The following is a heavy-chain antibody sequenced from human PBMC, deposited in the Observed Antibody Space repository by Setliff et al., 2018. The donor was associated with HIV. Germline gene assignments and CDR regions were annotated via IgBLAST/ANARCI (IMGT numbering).Heavy chain of an antibody. J-gene: IGHJ4*02. D-gene: IGHD1-26*01. Sequence: SETLSLTCTVSGGSISSRGSYYWSWIRQPAGKGLEWIGHIYTSGSTNYNPSLKSRVTISVDTSKNQFSLKLSSVTAADTAVYYCARAFSGNYYGGVDYWGQGTLVTVSS. CDR2: IYTSGST. V-gene: IGHV4-61*09. CDR3: ARAFSGNYYGGVDY. CDR1: GGSISSRGSYY.